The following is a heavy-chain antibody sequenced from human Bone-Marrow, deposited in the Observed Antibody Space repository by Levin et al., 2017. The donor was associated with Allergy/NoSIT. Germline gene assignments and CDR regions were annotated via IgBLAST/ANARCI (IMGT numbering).Heavy chain of an antibody. Sequence: SVKVSCKASGGTFRSYAISWVRQAPGQGLEWMGGIIPIFRKANYAQKFQGRVTITADEYTGTAYMELSSLRSEDTALYYCARAEAEVTADYYFDYWGQGTLFTVSS. CDR1: GGTFRSYA. D-gene: IGHD2-21*02. V-gene: IGHV1-69*13. J-gene: IGHJ4*02. CDR3: ARAEAEVTADYYFDY. CDR2: IIPIFRKA.